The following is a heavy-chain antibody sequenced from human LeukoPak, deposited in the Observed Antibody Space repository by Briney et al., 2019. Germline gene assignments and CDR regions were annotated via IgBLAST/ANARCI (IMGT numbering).Heavy chain of an antibody. CDR2: IKQDGSEK. V-gene: IGHV3-7*01. D-gene: IGHD3-22*01. Sequence: GGSLRLSCAASGFTFSSYWMSWVRQAPGKGLEWVANIKQDGSEKYYVDSVKGRFTISRDNAKNTLYLQMNSLRAEDTAVYYCARSNPHYSDSSGYLNYWGQGTLVTVSS. CDR1: GFTFSSYW. CDR3: ARSNPHYSDSSGYLNY. J-gene: IGHJ4*02.